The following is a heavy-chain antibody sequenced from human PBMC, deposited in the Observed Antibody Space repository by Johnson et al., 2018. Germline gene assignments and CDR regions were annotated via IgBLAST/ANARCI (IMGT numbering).Heavy chain of an antibody. Sequence: VQLVQSGAEVKRPRSSVKVSCKASGATFNSYAFSWVRQAPGQGLEWMGTIIPIFGTPNYAQQFQGRVTITADEFTTTAYVELSGLRSEDTGVYFWAGGRPAFDMWGQGTMVTVSS. CDR3: AGGRPAFDM. V-gene: IGHV1-69*15. D-gene: IGHD6-25*01. CDR2: IIPIFGTP. CDR1: GATFNSYA. J-gene: IGHJ3*02.